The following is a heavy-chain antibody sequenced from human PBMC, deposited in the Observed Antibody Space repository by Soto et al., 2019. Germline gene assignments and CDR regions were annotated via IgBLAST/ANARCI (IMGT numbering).Heavy chain of an antibody. CDR1: GFSFSGYG. Sequence: QVQLVESGGGVVQPGRSLRLSCETSGFSFSGYGMHWVRQAPGKGLEWVAVIWYDASKQFYAASVEGRFTISRDNSKAILYLQMNSLRAEDTAVYYCAAWAEGATEVHWGQGTLVTVSP. CDR3: AAWAEGATEVH. D-gene: IGHD2-15*01. J-gene: IGHJ4*02. V-gene: IGHV3-33*01. CDR2: IWYDASKQ.